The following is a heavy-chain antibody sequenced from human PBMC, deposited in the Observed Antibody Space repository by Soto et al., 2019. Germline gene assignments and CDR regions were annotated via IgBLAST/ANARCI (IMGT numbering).Heavy chain of an antibody. J-gene: IGHJ2*01. D-gene: IGHD6-13*01. CDR2: IIPIFGTA. CDR3: ASGRQQAAAGYWYFDL. V-gene: IGHV1-69*01. Sequence: QVQLVQSGAEVKKPGSSVKVSCKASGGTFSSYAISWVRQAPGQGLEWMGGIIPIFGTAHYAQKFQGRVTITADESTSTAYMELSSLRSEDTAVYYCASGRQQAAAGYWYFDLWGSGTLVTVSS. CDR1: GGTFSSYA.